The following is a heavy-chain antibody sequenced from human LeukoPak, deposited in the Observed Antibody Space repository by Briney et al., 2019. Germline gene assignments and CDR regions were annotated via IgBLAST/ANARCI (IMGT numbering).Heavy chain of an antibody. CDR1: GSTFTSYW. Sequence: GGSLRLSCVASGSTFTSYWMHWVRQAPGKGLVWVSRINSDGSSTNYADSVKGRFTISRNNAKNTLYLQMNSLRAEDTAVYYCAMGPYYYDSSGYYYWGQGTLVTVSS. CDR3: AMGPYYYDSSGYYY. CDR2: INSDGSST. J-gene: IGHJ4*02. V-gene: IGHV3-74*01. D-gene: IGHD3-22*01.